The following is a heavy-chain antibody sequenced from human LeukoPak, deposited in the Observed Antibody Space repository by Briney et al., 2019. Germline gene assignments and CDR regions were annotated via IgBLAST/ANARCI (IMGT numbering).Heavy chain of an antibody. D-gene: IGHD3-22*01. Sequence: GGSLRLSCTASGFTFGDYAMSWVRQAPGKGLEWVGFIRSKVYGGTTEYAASVKGRFTISRDDPKSIAYLQMNSLKTEDTAVYYCTSSYDSSGSGYWGQGTLVTVSS. CDR1: GFTFGDYA. V-gene: IGHV3-49*04. CDR3: TSSYDSSGSGY. J-gene: IGHJ4*02. CDR2: IRSKVYGGTT.